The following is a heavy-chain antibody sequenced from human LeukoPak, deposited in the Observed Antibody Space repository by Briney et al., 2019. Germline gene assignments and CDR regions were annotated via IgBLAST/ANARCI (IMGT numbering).Heavy chain of an antibody. CDR1: GGSISSGSYY. CDR3: ARGLLAHAFDY. J-gene: IGHJ4*02. CDR2: IYYSGST. D-gene: IGHD2-15*01. V-gene: IGHV4-61*01. Sequence: SETLSLTCTVSGGSISSGSYYWSWIRQPPGKGLEWIGYIYYSGSTNYNPSLKSRVTISVDTSKNQFSLKLSSVTAADTAVYYCARGLLAHAFDYWGQGTLVTVSS.